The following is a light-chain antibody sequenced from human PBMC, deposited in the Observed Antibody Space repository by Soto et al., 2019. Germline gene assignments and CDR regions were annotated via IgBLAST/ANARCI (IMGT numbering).Light chain of an antibody. CDR2: DAS. V-gene: IGKV1-5*01. Sequence: DIQMTQSPSTLSASVGDSVAITCRASQSISSWLAWYQQKPGKAPKLLIYDASSLESGVPSRFSGSGSDTEFTLTINNLQPDDFATYHCQQYNRYSLTFGGGTKVDIK. CDR1: QSISSW. CDR3: QQYNRYSLT. J-gene: IGKJ4*01.